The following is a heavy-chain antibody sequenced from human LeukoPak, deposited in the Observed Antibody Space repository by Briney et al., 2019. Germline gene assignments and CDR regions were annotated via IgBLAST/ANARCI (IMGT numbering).Heavy chain of an antibody. CDR3: ARDGGMVGATDFDY. D-gene: IGHD1-26*01. J-gene: IGHJ4*02. V-gene: IGHV3-21*01. CDR2: ISSSSSYI. Sequence: GGSLRLSCAASGFTFSSYSMNWVRQAPGKGLEWVSSISSSSSYIYYADSVKGRFTISRDNAKNSLYLQMNSLRAEDTAVYYCARDGGMVGATDFDYWGQGTLVTVSS. CDR1: GFTFSSYS.